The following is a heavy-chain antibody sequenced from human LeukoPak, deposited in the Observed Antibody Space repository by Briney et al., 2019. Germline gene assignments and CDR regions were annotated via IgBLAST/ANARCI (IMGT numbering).Heavy chain of an antibody. CDR1: GFTFSSYW. J-gene: IGHJ4*01. CDR3: ARGARGYSYG. CDR2: SKNKANSYTT. D-gene: IGHD5-18*01. Sequence: GGSLRLSCAASGFTFSSYWMSWVRQAPGKGLEWVGRSKNKANSYTTEYAASVKDRFAISRDDSKNSLYLQMNSLKTEDTAVYYCARGARGYSYGWGQGTLVTVSS. V-gene: IGHV3-72*01.